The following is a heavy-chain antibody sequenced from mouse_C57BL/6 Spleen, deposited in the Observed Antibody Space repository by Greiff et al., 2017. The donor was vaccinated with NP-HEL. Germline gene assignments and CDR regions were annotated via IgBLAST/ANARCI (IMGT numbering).Heavy chain of an antibody. Sequence: VQLQQPGAELVRPGTSVKLSCKASGYTFTSYWMHWVKQRPGQGLEWIGVIDPSDSYTNYNQKFKGKAKLTVDTSSSTAYMHLSSLTSEDSAVYYCARGGYYGSSWFAYWGQGTLVTVSA. V-gene: IGHV1-59*01. CDR2: IDPSDSYT. J-gene: IGHJ3*01. D-gene: IGHD1-1*01. CDR3: ARGGYYGSSWFAY. CDR1: GYTFTSYW.